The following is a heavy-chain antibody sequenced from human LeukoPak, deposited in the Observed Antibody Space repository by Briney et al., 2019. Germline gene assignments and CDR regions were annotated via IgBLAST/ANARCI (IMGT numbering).Heavy chain of an antibody. J-gene: IGHJ4*02. D-gene: IGHD2-2*01. V-gene: IGHV5-51*01. CDR1: GYSFTTYW. CDR2: IYPGDSDT. Sequence: GESLKISCRGSGYSFTTYWIGWVRQMPGKGLEWMEIIYPGDSDTRYSPSFQGQVTMSADKSINTAYLQWSSLKASDTAMYYCARRQGCSSTSCPPDYWGQGTLVTVSS. CDR3: ARRQGCSSTSCPPDY.